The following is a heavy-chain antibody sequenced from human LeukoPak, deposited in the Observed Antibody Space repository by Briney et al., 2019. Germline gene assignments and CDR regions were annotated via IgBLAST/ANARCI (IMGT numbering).Heavy chain of an antibody. CDR2: INSDGSST. J-gene: IGHJ4*02. V-gene: IGHV3-74*01. CDR1: GFTFSSYW. D-gene: IGHD4-17*01. CDR3: AKDEYGDHHSRFPDY. Sequence: PRGSLRLSCAASGFTFSSYWMHWVRQAPGKGLVWVSRINSDGSSTSYADSVKGRFTISRDNAKNTLYLQMNSLRAEDTAVYYCAKDEYGDHHSRFPDYWGQGTLVTVSS.